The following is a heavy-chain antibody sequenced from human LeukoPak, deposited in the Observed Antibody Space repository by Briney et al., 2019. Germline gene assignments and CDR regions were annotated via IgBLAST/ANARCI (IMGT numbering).Heavy chain of an antibody. Sequence: GASVKVSCKASVYTFTSYDINWVRQATGQGLEWMGWMNPNSGNTGSAQKFQGRVSMTRNTSINTAYMELSSLRSEDTAVYYCAKGGVGVTPEFDYWGQGTLVTVSS. CDR1: VYTFTSYD. CDR2: MNPNSGNT. J-gene: IGHJ4*02. D-gene: IGHD1-26*01. CDR3: AKGGVGVTPEFDY. V-gene: IGHV1-8*01.